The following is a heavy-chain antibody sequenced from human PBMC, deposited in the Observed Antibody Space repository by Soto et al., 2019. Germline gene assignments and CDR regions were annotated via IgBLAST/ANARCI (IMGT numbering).Heavy chain of an antibody. CDR3: ASDFGKSTSWYGRGDI. Sequence: EVQLVESGGGLVQPGGSLRLSCVASGFTFSNYTMHWVRQAPGKGLEYVSAIRTNGGNTFYANSVRGRFTISRDNSKNTLYLQKGSLRPEDLAVYYCASDFGKSTSWYGRGDIWGQGTLVTVSS. V-gene: IGHV3-64*01. CDR1: GFTFSNYT. J-gene: IGHJ4*02. D-gene: IGHD6-13*01. CDR2: IRTNGGNT.